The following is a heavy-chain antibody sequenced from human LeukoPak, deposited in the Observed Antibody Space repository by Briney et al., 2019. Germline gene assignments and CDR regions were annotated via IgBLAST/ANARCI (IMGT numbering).Heavy chain of an antibody. CDR2: ISSSSSYI. V-gene: IGHV3-21*04. CDR1: GFTFSSYS. Sequence: GGSLRLSCAASGFTFSSYSMNWVRQAPGKGLEWVSSISSSSSYIYYADSVKGRFTISRDNAKNSLYLQMNSLRAEDTAVYYCARGYCSSTSCAGHYYMDVWGKGTTVTVSS. CDR3: ARGYCSSTSCAGHYYMDV. D-gene: IGHD2-2*01. J-gene: IGHJ6*03.